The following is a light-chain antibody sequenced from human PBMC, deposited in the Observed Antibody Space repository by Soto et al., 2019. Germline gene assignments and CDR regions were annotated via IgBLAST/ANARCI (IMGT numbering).Light chain of an antibody. CDR1: SSDVGGYNF. CDR2: EVN. Sequence: QSVLTQPPSASGSPGQSVTISCTGTSSDVGGYNFVSWYQKHPGKAPKLMIYEVNRRPSGVPDRFSGSKSGNTASLTVSGLQAEDEADYYCSSHAGSTNLIFGGGTKLTVL. CDR3: SSHAGSTNLI. J-gene: IGLJ2*01. V-gene: IGLV2-8*01.